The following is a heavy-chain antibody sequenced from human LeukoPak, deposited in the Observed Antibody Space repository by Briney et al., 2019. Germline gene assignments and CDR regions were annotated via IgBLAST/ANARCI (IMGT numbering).Heavy chain of an antibody. CDR3: EREWVWGSGGKDYYYMDV. V-gene: IGHV4-4*07. D-gene: IGHD2-15*01. J-gene: IGHJ6*03. CDR1: GRSISTYY. Sequence: SETLSLTCAVSGRSISTYYWSWIRQPAGKGLEWIGRIYISGGTNYNSSLKSRVIISVDKSKNQFSLKLNSVTVADTAVYYCEREWVWGSGGKDYYYMDVGGKGTTVTVSS. CDR2: IYISGGT.